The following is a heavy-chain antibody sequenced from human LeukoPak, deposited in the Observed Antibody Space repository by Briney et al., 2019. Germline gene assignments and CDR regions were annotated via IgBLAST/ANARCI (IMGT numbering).Heavy chain of an antibody. V-gene: IGHV4-34*01. J-gene: IGHJ6*02. CDR2: INHRGST. CDR1: GGSFSGYY. Sequence: TSETLSLTCAVYGGSFSGYYWSWIRQPPGKGLEWIGEINHRGSTNYNPSLKSRVTISVDTSKNQFSLKLSSVTAADTAVYYCARALPDASLDVWGQGTTVTVSS. CDR3: ARALPDASLDV. D-gene: IGHD2-2*01.